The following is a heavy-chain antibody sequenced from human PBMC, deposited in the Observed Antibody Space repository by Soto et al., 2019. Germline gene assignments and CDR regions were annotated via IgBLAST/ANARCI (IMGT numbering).Heavy chain of an antibody. CDR3: ARVRGVVVVAATQGGMDV. Sequence: QVQLVQSGAEVKKPGSSVKVSCKASGGTFSSYAISWVRQAPGQGLEWMGGIIPIFGTANYAQKFQGRVTITADESTSTAYMELSSLRSADTAVYYCARVRGVVVVAATQGGMDVWGQGTTVTVSS. CDR2: IIPIFGTA. J-gene: IGHJ6*02. CDR1: GGTFSSYA. D-gene: IGHD2-15*01. V-gene: IGHV1-69*12.